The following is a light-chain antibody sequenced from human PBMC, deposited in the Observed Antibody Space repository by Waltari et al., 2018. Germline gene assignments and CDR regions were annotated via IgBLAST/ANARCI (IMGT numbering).Light chain of an antibody. V-gene: IGKV3-15*01. CDR3: QQYARWPPFT. J-gene: IGKJ4*01. CDR1: ESLSTY. CDR2: GAS. Sequence: VMTQSPATLSASPGERVTLSCRASESLSTYVAWYQQKDGQPPRLIVYGASDRATGIPARFSGSGSGTEFSLTISSLESEDFALYYCQQYARWPPFTFGGGTKVDIK.